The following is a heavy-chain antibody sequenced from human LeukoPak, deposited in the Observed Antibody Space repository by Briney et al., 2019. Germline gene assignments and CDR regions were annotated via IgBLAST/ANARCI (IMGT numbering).Heavy chain of an antibody. V-gene: IGHV4-39*01. D-gene: IGHD3-10*01. Sequence: NPSETLSLTCTVSGGSISSSSYYWGWIRQPPGKGLEWIGSIYYSGSTYYNPSLKSRVTISVDTSKNQFSLKLSSVTAADTAVYYCARHDPVYYGSGSSFDYWGQGTLVTVSS. CDR2: IYYSGST. CDR1: GGSISSSSYY. CDR3: ARHDPVYYGSGSSFDY. J-gene: IGHJ4*02.